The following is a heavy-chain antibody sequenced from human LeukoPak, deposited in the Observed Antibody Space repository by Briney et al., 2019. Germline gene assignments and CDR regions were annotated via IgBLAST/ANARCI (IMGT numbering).Heavy chain of an antibody. D-gene: IGHD3-10*01. Sequence: SVKVSCKASGGTFSSYAISWVRQAPGQGLEWMGRIIPILGIANYAQKFQGRVTITADKSTSTAYMELSSRRSEDTAVYYCASEITMVRGVIIDDYWGQGTLVTVSS. CDR3: ASEITMVRGVIIDDY. J-gene: IGHJ4*02. CDR1: GGTFSSYA. CDR2: IIPILGIA. V-gene: IGHV1-69*04.